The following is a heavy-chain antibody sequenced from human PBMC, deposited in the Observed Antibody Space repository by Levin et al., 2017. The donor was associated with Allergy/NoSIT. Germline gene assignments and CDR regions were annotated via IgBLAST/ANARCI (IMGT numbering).Heavy chain of an antibody. V-gene: IGHV4-34*01. CDR3: ARGRFAYYSSDCSGPAPPRPTYNWFDP. CDR1: GGSFSDNY. CDR2: INRCGST. Sequence: SQTLSLTCAVYGGSFSDNYWTWIRQSPGKGLEWIGEINRCGSTNYNPSLKSRVTISLDTSKNQFSLKLTSVTAADTAIYYCARGRFAYYSSDCSGPAPPRPTYNWFDPWGQGTLVTVSS. D-gene: IGHD6-19*01. J-gene: IGHJ5*02.